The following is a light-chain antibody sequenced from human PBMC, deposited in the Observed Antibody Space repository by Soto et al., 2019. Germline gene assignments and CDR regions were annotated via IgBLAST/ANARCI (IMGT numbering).Light chain of an antibody. CDR3: LLSHGRARV. CDR1: TGAVTSSHY. V-gene: IGLV7-46*01. CDR2: DTT. Sequence: QAVVTQEPSLTVSPGGTVTLTCQSSTGAVTSSHYPYWFQRKPGQAPRTLIYDTTNRQSWTPARFSGSLLGGKAALTLSGAQPEDEADYYCLLSHGRARVFGGGTKLTVL. J-gene: IGLJ3*02.